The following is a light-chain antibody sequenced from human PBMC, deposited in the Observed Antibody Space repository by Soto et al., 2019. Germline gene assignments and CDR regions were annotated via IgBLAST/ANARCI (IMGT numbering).Light chain of an antibody. CDR2: DAS. J-gene: IGKJ5*01. CDR3: QQRSNWPIT. V-gene: IGKV3D-20*02. Sequence: EFVLTQSPGTLSLSPGERATLSCRASQTVRNNYLAWYQQKPGQAPRLLIYDASSRATGIPDRFSGGGSGTDFTLTISSLEPEDFALYYCQQRSNWPITFGQGTRLEIK. CDR1: QTVRNNY.